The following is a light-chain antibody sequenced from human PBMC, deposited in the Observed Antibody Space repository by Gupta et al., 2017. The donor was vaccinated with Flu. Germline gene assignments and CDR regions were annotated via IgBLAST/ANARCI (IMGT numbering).Light chain of an antibody. CDR2: DDS. CDR1: NIGSKN. Sequence: SYVLPPPPPVSVAPSQTATITCAGNNIGSKNVHWYQQKPGQAPVLVVYDDSDRPSGIPERLSGSNSGNTATLTISRVEAGDEADYYCQVWDSSDDHPGVFGGGTKLTVL. J-gene: IGLJ3*02. CDR3: QVWDSSDDHPGV. V-gene: IGLV3-21*02.